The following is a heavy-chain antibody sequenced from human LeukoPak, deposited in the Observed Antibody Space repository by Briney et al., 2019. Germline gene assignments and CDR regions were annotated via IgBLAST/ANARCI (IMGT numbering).Heavy chain of an antibody. CDR1: GGTFSSYA. V-gene: IGHV1-69*05. CDR3: ANRIPGHPAEDAFDI. D-gene: IGHD2-15*01. CDR2: IIPIFGTA. Sequence: SVKVSCKASGGTFSSYAISWVRQAPGQGLERMGRIIPIFGTANYAQKFQGRVTITTDESTSTAYMELSSLRSEDTAVYYCANRIPGHPAEDAFDIWGQGTMVTVSS. J-gene: IGHJ3*02.